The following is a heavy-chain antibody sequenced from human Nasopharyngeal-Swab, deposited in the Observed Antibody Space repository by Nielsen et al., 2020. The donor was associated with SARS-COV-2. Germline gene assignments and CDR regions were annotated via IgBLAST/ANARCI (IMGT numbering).Heavy chain of an antibody. Sequence: WIRQPPGKGLEWIGEINHSGSTNYNPSLKSRVTMSVDTSKNQFSLKLSSVTAADTAVYYCVRGYPFFEYSSSYYFDYWGQGTLVTVSS. V-gene: IGHV4-34*01. J-gene: IGHJ4*02. CDR2: INHSGST. D-gene: IGHD6-6*01. CDR3: VRGYPFFEYSSSYYFDY.